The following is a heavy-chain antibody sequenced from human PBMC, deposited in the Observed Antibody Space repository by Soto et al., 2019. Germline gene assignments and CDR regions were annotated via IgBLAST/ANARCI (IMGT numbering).Heavy chain of an antibody. CDR3: ARKMHYYDSSGYSDAFDI. CDR1: GGTFSSYA. V-gene: IGHV1-69*13. Sequence: SVKVSCKASGGTFSSYAISWVRQAPGQGLEWMGGIIPIFGTANYAQKFQGRVTITADESTSTAYMELSSLRSEDTAVYYCARKMHYYDSSGYSDAFDIWGQGTMVTVSS. D-gene: IGHD3-22*01. CDR2: IIPIFGTA. J-gene: IGHJ3*02.